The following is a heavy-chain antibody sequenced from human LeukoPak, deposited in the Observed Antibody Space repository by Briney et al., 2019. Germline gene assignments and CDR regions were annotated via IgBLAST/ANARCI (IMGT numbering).Heavy chain of an antibody. Sequence: GGSLRLSCAASGFTFSSYGMHWVRQAPGKGLEWVAVISYDGSNKYYADSVKGRFTISRDNSKNTLYLQMNSLRAEDTAVYYCARDFSERTFDIWGQGTMVTVSS. CDR1: GFTFSSYG. CDR2: ISYDGSNK. J-gene: IGHJ3*02. D-gene: IGHD6-19*01. V-gene: IGHV3-30*19. CDR3: ARDFSERTFDI.